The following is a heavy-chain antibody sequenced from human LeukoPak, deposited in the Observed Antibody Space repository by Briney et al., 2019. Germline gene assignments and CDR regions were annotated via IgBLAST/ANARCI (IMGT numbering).Heavy chain of an antibody. D-gene: IGHD6-6*01. CDR2: IKQDGSEK. CDR1: GITFSSYW. V-gene: IGHV3-7*01. J-gene: IGHJ4*02. CDR3: ARESFAARWD. Sequence: GSLRLSCAASGITFSSYWMSWVRQASGKGLEWVANIKQDGSEKYYGDSVKGRFIISRDNGNNLLYLQMNSLRAEDTAVYYCARESFAARWDWGQGTLVTVSS.